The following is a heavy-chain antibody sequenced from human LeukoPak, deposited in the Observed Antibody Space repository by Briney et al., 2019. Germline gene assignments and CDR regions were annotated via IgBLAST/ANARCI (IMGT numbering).Heavy chain of an antibody. D-gene: IGHD6-13*01. J-gene: IGHJ4*02. Sequence: GGSLKLSCAASGFTFSGSAMHWVRQASGKGLEWVSGISSNGASTYYGDSVKGRFTISRDNSKNTLFLQMNSLRAEDTAVYYCAKRGSVGTLGHFDYWGQGTLVTVSS. CDR1: GFTFSGSA. CDR3: AKRGSVGTLGHFDY. V-gene: IGHV3-23*01. CDR2: ISSNGAST.